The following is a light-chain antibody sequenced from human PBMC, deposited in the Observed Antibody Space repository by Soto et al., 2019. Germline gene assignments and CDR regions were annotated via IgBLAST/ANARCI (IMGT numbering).Light chain of an antibody. V-gene: IGLV1-40*01. CDR3: QSYDISLRGDV. CDR1: SSNIGAGYD. CDR2: VNT. J-gene: IGLJ1*01. Sequence: QPVLTQPPSVSGAPGQRVTISCTGGSSNIGAGYDVHWYQQLPGTAPKLLIYVNTDRPSGVPDRFSGSKSGTSASLAITGLQPEDEADYYCQSYDISLRGDVFGDGTKLTVL.